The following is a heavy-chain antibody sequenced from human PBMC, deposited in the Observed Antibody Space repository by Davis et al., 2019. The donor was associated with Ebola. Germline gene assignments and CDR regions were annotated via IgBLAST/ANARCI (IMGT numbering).Heavy chain of an antibody. D-gene: IGHD4-17*01. CDR2: ISSSSSTI. V-gene: IGHV3-48*02. CDR3: ARGRTVTNYVDY. Sequence: GGSLRPSCAASGFTFSSYSMNWVRQAPGKGLEWVSYISSSSSTIYYADSVKGRFTISRDNAKNSLYLQMNSLRDEDTAVFYCARGRTVTNYVDYWGPEILVTVSS. J-gene: IGHJ4*02. CDR1: GFTFSSYS.